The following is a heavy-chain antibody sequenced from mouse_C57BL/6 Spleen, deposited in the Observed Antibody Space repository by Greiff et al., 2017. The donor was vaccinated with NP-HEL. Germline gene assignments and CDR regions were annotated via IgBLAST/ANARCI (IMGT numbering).Heavy chain of an antibody. Sequence: DVQLQESGEGLVKPGGSLKLSCAASGFTFSSYAMSWVRQTPEKRLEWVAYISSGGDYIYYADTVKGRFTISRDNARNTLYLQMSSLKSEDTAMYYCTRQDSNFDYAMDYWGQGTSVTVSS. CDR1: GFTFSSYA. CDR3: TRQDSNFDYAMDY. V-gene: IGHV5-9-1*02. CDR2: ISSGGDYI. J-gene: IGHJ4*01. D-gene: IGHD2-5*01.